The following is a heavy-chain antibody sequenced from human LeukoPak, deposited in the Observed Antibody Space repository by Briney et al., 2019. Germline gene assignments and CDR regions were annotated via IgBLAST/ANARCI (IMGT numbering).Heavy chain of an antibody. V-gene: IGHV4-4*07. CDR2: IYTSGST. CDR1: GGSISSYY. J-gene: IGHJ3*02. D-gene: IGHD6-19*01. CDR3: ARDHRSYSSGWSDAFDI. Sequence: PSETLSLTCTVSGGSISSYYWSWIRQPAGKGLEWIGRIYTSGSTNYSPSLKSRVIMSVDTSKNQFSLKLSSVTAADTAVYYCARDHRSYSSGWSDAFDIWGQGTMVTVSS.